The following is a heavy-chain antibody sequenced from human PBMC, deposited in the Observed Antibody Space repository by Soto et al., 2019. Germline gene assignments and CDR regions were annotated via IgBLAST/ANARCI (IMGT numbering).Heavy chain of an antibody. V-gene: IGHV1-69*06. Sequence: ASVKGCCKASGGTFSSYAISWVRQAPGQGLEWMGGIIPIFGTANYAQKFQGRVTITADKSTSTAYMELSSLRSEDTAVYYCARVGLYGMDVWGQGTTVTVSS. CDR2: IIPIFGTA. J-gene: IGHJ6*02. CDR3: ARVGLYGMDV. CDR1: GGTFSSYA.